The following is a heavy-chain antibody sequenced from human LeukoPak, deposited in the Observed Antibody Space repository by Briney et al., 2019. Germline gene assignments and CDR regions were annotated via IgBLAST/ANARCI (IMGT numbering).Heavy chain of an antibody. V-gene: IGHV4-61*02. J-gene: IGHJ6*03. CDR3: AREYYDFWSGYYSTPYYYYMDV. Sequence: SETLSLTCTVSGGSISSGSYYWSWIRQPAGKGLEWIGRIYTSGSTNYNPSLKSRVTISVDTSKNQFPLKLSSVTAADTAVYYCAREYYDFWSGYYSTPYYYYMDVWGKGTTVTVSS. D-gene: IGHD3-3*01. CDR1: GGSISSGSYY. CDR2: IYTSGST.